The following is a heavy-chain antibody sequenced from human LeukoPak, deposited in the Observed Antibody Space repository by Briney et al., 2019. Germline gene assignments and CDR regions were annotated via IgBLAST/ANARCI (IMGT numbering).Heavy chain of an antibody. Sequence: GGSLRLSCAASGFTFSSYDMHWVRRVPGKGLAWVSQIDIDGSTKNYADSVKGRFTISRDNAKNTVYLQINNLRAEDTAVYHCARDLVGLTGDFWGQGVLVTVSS. CDR2: IDIDGSTK. CDR3: ARDLVGLTGDF. V-gene: IGHV3-74*01. J-gene: IGHJ4*02. D-gene: IGHD2-8*02. CDR1: GFTFSSYD.